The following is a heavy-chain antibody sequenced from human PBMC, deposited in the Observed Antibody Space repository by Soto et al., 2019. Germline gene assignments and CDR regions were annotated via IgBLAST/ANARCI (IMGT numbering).Heavy chain of an antibody. CDR3: AKELRFGGIEVAFDI. J-gene: IGHJ3*02. Sequence: GGSLRLSCAASGFTFDDYAMHWVRQAPGKGLEWVSGISWNSGSIGYADSVKGRFTISRDNAKNSLYLQMKSLRAEDTALYYCAKELRFGGIEVAFDIWGQGTMVTVSS. V-gene: IGHV3-9*01. CDR2: ISWNSGSI. CDR1: GFTFDDYA. D-gene: IGHD5-12*01.